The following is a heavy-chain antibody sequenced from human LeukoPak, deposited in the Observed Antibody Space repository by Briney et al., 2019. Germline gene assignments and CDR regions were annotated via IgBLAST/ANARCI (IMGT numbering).Heavy chain of an antibody. V-gene: IGHV1-24*01. J-gene: IGHJ5*02. CDR3: ARDVKDTAMVEDIPFDP. CDR2: FDPEDGVT. CDR1: GYTLTELS. D-gene: IGHD5-18*01. Sequence: ASVKVSCKVSGYTLTELSMHWVRQAPGKGHEWMGGFDPEDGVTIYAQKFQGRVTMTEDTSTDTAYMELSSLRSEDTAVYYCARDVKDTAMVEDIPFDPWGQGTLVTVSP.